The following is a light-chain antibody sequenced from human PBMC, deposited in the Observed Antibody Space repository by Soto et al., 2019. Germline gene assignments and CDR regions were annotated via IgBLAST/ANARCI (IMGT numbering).Light chain of an antibody. V-gene: IGKV3-20*01. J-gene: IGKJ1*01. CDR3: QQYGSSPRT. Sequence: EIVLTQSPGTLSLSPGERATLSCRASQSVSSSYLAWYQQKPGQAPRLLIYGASSRATGIPDRFSGSGSGTDFTLTISRLEPEEFAVYYCQQYGSSPRTFGQGTEV. CDR2: GAS. CDR1: QSVSSSY.